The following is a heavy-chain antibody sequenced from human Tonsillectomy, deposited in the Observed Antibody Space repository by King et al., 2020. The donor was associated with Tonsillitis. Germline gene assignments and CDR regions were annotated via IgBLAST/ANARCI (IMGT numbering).Heavy chain of an antibody. CDR3: ARAFSVTRLD. D-gene: IGHD4-17*01. V-gene: IGHV4-34*01. J-gene: IGHJ4*02. CDR2: INHGGST. CDR1: GGSFSGYY. Sequence: VQLQQWGAGLLKPSETLSLTCAVYGGSFSGYYWSWIRQPPGKGLDWIGEINHGGSTNYNPSLKSRVTISLDTAKSQFSLKLNSVTAADTAVYYCARAFSVTRLDWGRGTLVTVSS.